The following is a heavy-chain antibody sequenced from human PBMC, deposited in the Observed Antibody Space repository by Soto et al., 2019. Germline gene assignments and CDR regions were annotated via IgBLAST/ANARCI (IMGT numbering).Heavy chain of an antibody. D-gene: IGHD3-10*01. Sequence: GASVKVSCKASGYTFTSYAMHWVRQAPGQRLEWMGWINAGNGNTKYSQKFQGRVTITRDTSASTAYMELSSLRSEDTAVYYCARLSWFGEYYYYGMDVWGQGTTVTVSS. CDR2: INAGNGNT. V-gene: IGHV1-3*01. CDR3: ARLSWFGEYYYYGMDV. CDR1: GYTFTSYA. J-gene: IGHJ6*02.